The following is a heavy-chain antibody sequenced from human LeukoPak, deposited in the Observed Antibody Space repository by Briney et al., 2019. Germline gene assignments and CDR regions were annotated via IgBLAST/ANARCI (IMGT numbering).Heavy chain of an antibody. D-gene: IGHD2-2*01. CDR1: GGSFSGYY. V-gene: IGHV4-34*01. CDR3: ARENSVPAATPIDY. Sequence: SETLSLTCAVSGGSFSGYYWSWICQPPRQGLEWIGESNHSGSTNYNPSLTSRVTISVDTSKNHCSLKRSAVTAADTAVYYCARENSVPAATPIDYWGQGNLVTVSS. CDR2: SNHSGST. J-gene: IGHJ4*02.